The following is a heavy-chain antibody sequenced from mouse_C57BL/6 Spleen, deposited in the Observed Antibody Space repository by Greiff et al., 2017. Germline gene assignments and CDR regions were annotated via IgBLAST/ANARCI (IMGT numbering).Heavy chain of an antibody. V-gene: IGHV1-19*01. Sequence: VQLQQSGPVLVKPGASVKMSCKASGYTFTDYYMNWVKQSHGKSLEWIGVINPYNGGTSYNQKFKGKATLTVDKSSSTAYMELNSLTSEDSAVYYCLDYGSSYGYWGQGTTLTVSS. CDR2: INPYNGGT. CDR3: LDYGSSYGY. D-gene: IGHD1-1*01. J-gene: IGHJ2*01. CDR1: GYTFTDYY.